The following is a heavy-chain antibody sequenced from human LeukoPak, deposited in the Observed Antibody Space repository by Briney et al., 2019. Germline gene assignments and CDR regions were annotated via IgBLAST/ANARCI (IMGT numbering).Heavy chain of an antibody. V-gene: IGHV1-2*02. D-gene: IGHD5-24*01. CDR1: GYTFTGYY. J-gene: IGHJ4*02. CDR2: INPNSGGT. Sequence: GVSVKVSCKAPGYTFTGYYMHWVRQAPGQGLEWMGWINPNSGGTNYAQKFQGRVTMTRDTSISTAYMELSRLKSDDTAVYYCAREGDDYNFDYWGQGTLVTVSS. CDR3: AREGDDYNFDY.